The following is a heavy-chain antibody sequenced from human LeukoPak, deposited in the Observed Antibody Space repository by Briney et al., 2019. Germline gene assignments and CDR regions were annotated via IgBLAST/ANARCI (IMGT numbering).Heavy chain of an antibody. CDR2: INHSGST. Sequence: SETLSLTCAVNGGSFSGYYWSWIRQPPGKGLEWIGEINHSGSTNYNPSLKSRVTISVDTSKNQFSLKLSSVTAADTAVYYCARIQLWSTTWFDPWGQGTLVTVYS. V-gene: IGHV4-34*01. CDR3: ARIQLWSTTWFDP. D-gene: IGHD5-18*01. CDR1: GGSFSGYY. J-gene: IGHJ5*02.